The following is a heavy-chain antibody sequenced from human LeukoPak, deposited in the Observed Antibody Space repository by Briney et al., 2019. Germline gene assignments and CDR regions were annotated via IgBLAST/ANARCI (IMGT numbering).Heavy chain of an antibody. CDR1: GYTFTSYG. J-gene: IGHJ4*02. CDR3: ARATYYYDSSGYSHPGGVDY. CDR2: ISAYNGNT. D-gene: IGHD3-22*01. V-gene: IGHV1-18*01. Sequence: ASVKVSCKASGYTFTSYGISWVRQAPGQGLEWMGWISAYNGNTNYAQKLQGRVTMTTDTSTSTAYMELRSLRSDDTAVYYCARATYYYDSSGYSHPGGVDYWGQGTLVTVSS.